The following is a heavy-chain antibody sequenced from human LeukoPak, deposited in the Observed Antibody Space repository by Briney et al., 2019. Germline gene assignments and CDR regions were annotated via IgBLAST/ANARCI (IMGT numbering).Heavy chain of an antibody. J-gene: IGHJ4*02. Sequence: GGSLRLSCAASGFTFSEAWMSWVRQAPGKGLEWVSGINWNGGRTGYADSVKGRFTISRDNAKNSLYLQMNSLRAEDTAVYYCARDSEWGLLRSDYWGQGTLVTVSS. CDR1: GFTFSEAW. CDR2: INWNGGRT. D-gene: IGHD1-26*01. CDR3: ARDSEWGLLRSDY. V-gene: IGHV3-20*04.